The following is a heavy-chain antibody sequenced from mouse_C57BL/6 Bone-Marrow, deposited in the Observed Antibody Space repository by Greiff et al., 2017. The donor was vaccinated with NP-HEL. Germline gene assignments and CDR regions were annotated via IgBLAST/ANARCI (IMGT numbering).Heavy chain of an antibody. D-gene: IGHD2-5*01. V-gene: IGHV1-81*01. Sequence: QVQLQQSGAELARPGASVKLSCKASGYTFTSYGISWVKQRTGQGLEWIGEIYPRSGNTYYNEKFKGKATLTADKSSSTAYMELRSLTSEDSAVYFCARWYYSNFYYYAMNYWGQGTSVTVSS. CDR2: IYPRSGNT. J-gene: IGHJ4*01. CDR1: GYTFTSYG. CDR3: ARWYYSNFYYYAMNY.